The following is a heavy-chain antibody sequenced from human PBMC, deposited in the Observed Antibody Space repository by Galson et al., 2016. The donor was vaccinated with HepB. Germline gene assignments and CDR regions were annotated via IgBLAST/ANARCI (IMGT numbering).Heavy chain of an antibody. Sequence: SLRLSCAASGFTFSNFAFHWVRQAPGKGLEWVAVIWYDGSNRDYADSVKGRFTISRDNSKSMLYLHLNSLRAEDTAVYYCARIISTSWYFPIEYWGQGTLVTVSS. CDR1: GFTFSNFA. CDR2: IWYDGSNR. J-gene: IGHJ4*02. D-gene: IGHD6-13*01. CDR3: ARIISTSWYFPIEY. V-gene: IGHV3-33*08.